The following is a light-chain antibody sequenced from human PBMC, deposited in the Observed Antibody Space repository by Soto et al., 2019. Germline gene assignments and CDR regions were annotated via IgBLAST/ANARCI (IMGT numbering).Light chain of an antibody. J-gene: IGKJ4*01. CDR2: GAS. CDR1: QSLSSN. Sequence: EIVMTQSPATLSVSPGERATLSCRSSQSLSSNLAWYQQCSGQAPRLLIYGASTRATGIPARFSGSGSGTEFTLTISSLQSEDFAIYFCQQYSDWPLTFGGGTKVEIK. V-gene: IGKV3-15*01. CDR3: QQYSDWPLT.